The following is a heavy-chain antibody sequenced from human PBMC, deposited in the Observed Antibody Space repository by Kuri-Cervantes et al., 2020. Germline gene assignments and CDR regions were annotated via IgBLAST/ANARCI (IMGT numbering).Heavy chain of an antibody. J-gene: IGHJ3*02. CDR3: ARDGSGGLDAFDI. D-gene: IGHD3-10*01. Sequence: GESLKISCVASGFILSEHDMDWVRQAPGKGLEWVAFIRYDGSNKYFTDSVKGRFTISRDNFKNTLYLQINSLRAEDTAVYYCARDGSGGLDAFDIWGQGTMVTVSS. CDR2: IRYDGSNK. V-gene: IGHV3-30*02. CDR1: GFILSEHD.